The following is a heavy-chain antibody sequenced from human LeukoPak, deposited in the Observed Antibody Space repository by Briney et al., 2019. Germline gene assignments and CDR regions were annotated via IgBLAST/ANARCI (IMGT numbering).Heavy chain of an antibody. CDR1: GFSVSNNY. CDR2: IYSRGGT. V-gene: IGHV3-53*01. Sequence: GGSLRLSCAVSGFSVSNNYMNWVRQAPGKGLEWVSLIYSRGGTSYADSVKGRFTISRDSSKNTLFLQMNSLRVEDTAVYYCARDPPGVAASGTYYWGQGTLVTVSS. J-gene: IGHJ4*02. D-gene: IGHD6-13*01. CDR3: ARDPPGVAASGTYY.